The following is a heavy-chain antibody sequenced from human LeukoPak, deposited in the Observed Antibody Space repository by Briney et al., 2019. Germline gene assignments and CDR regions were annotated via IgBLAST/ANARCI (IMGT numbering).Heavy chain of an antibody. CDR2: MNPNSGNT. Sequence: SVKVSCKASGYTFTSYDINWVRQATGQGLEWMGWMNPNSGNTGYAQKFQGRVTMTRNTSISTAYMELSSLRSEDTAVYYCARGRAAGRLEKPRPIDYWGQGTLVTVSS. J-gene: IGHJ4*02. V-gene: IGHV1-8*01. CDR1: GYTFTSYD. CDR3: ARGRAAGRLEKPRPIDY. D-gene: IGHD6-13*01.